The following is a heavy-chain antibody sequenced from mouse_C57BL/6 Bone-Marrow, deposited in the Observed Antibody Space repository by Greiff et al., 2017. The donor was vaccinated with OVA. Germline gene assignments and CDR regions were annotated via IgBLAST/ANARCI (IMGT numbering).Heavy chain of an antibody. CDR3: ARSCVDYGSSYWYFDV. V-gene: IGHV1-64*01. CDR2: IHPNSGST. D-gene: IGHD1-3*01. J-gene: IGHJ1*03. Sequence: QVQLQQPGAELVKPGASVKLSCKASGYTFTSYWMHWVKQRPGQGLEWIGMIHPNSGSTNYNEKFKSKATLTVDKSSSPAYMQLSSLTSEDSAVDYCARSCVDYGSSYWYFDVWGTGTTVTVSS. CDR1: GYTFTSYW.